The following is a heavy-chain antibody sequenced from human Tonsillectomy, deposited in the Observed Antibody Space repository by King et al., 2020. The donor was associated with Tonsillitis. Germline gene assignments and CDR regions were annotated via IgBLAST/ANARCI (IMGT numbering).Heavy chain of an antibody. D-gene: IGHD2-15*01. CDR2: IYXIGST. V-gene: IGHV4-59*01. CDR1: SGSISSYY. J-gene: IGHJ3*02. CDR3: AREGYVAFDI. Sequence: QLQESGPGLVKPSETLSLTCSVSSGSISSYYWSWIRPPPGKGLEWIGYIYXIGSTNYNPSLKSRVTISIDTSXIQFSLGLSSVTAADTAVYYCAREGYVAFDIWGQGTMVTVSS.